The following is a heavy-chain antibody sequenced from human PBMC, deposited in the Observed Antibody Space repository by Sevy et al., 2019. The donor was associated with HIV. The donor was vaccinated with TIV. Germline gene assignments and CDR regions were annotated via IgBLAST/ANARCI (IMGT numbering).Heavy chain of an antibody. CDR2: ISSRRSYT. Sequence: GESLKISCAASGFTFSDYYMTWIRQAPGKGLEWISYISSRRSYTNYADSVKGRFTISRDNAKNSLYLQMNSLRAEEAAVYYCARCRVVAADYYFDYWGRGTLVTVSS. D-gene: IGHD1-26*01. CDR3: ARCRVVAADYYFDY. J-gene: IGHJ4*02. CDR1: GFTFSDYY. V-gene: IGHV3-11*06.